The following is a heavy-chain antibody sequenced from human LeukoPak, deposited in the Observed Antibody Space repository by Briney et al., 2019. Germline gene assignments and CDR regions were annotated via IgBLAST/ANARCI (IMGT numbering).Heavy chain of an antibody. CDR2: MNPNNGKA. CDR3: ASIIFAGLRAFDK. D-gene: IGHD3-10*01. J-gene: IGHJ3*02. CDR1: GYTFTSHD. V-gene: IGHV1-8*01. Sequence: ASVKVSCKTSGYTFTSHDIHWVRQATGQDLEWLGWMNPNNGKAAYAQKFQGRITMTRNTAIRTAYMELNSLTSEDTAIYYCASIIFAGLRAFDKWGQGTMVTVSS.